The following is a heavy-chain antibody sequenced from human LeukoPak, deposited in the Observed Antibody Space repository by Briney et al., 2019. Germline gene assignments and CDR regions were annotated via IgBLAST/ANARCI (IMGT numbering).Heavy chain of an antibody. D-gene: IGHD1-1*01. CDR1: GGSFSGYY. V-gene: IGHV4-34*01. CDR3: ARGRTDSRRRTATSRNFDY. Sequence: PSETLSLTCAVYGGSFSGYYWSWIRQPPGKGLEWIGEINHSGSTNYNPSLKSRVTISVDTSKNQFSLKLSSVTAADTAVYYCARGRTDSRRRTATSRNFDYWGQGTLVTVSS. J-gene: IGHJ4*02. CDR2: INHSGST.